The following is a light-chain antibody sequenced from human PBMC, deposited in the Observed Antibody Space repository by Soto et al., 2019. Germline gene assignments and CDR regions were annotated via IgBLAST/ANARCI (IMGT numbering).Light chain of an antibody. V-gene: IGKV3-15*01. CDR2: GAS. CDR1: QSVSSN. Sequence: EIVMTQSPATLSVSPGERATLSCRASQSVSSNLAWYQQKPGQAPRLLIYGASTRATGIPARFSGSGSGTEFTLTLSNLQSEDFAIYFCQQYNNWPPDRTFGQGTKVEIK. CDR3: QQYNNWPPDRT. J-gene: IGKJ1*01.